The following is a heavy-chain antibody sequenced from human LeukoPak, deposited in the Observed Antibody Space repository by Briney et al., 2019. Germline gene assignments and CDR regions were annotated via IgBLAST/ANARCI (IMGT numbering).Heavy chain of an antibody. V-gene: IGHV4-39*01. Sequence: SETLSLTXTVSGGSISSSSYYWGWIRQPPGKGLEWIGSIYYSGSTYYNPSLKSRVTISVDTSKNQFSLKLSSVTAADTAVYYCARRVWSIAVAGTFDYWGQGTLVTVSS. CDR3: ARRVWSIAVAGTFDY. J-gene: IGHJ4*02. CDR1: GGSISSSSYY. D-gene: IGHD6-19*01. CDR2: IYYSGST.